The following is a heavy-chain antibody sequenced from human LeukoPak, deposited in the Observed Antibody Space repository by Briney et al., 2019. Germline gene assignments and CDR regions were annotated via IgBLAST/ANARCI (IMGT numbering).Heavy chain of an antibody. D-gene: IGHD3-16*01. Sequence: ASVKVSCKVSGYTLTELSTHWVRQAPGKGLEWMGGFDPEDGERIYAQKFQDRVTMTEDTSTDTAYMELRSLRSEDTAMYYCATALRLEALDHWGHGTMVIVSS. CDR3: ATALRLEALDH. CDR2: FDPEDGER. CDR1: GYTLTELS. J-gene: IGHJ3*01. V-gene: IGHV1-24*01.